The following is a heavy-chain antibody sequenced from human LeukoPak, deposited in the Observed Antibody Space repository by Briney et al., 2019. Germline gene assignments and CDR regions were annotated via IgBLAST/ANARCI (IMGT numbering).Heavy chain of an antibody. CDR3: ARLEITTVTTSDY. Sequence: SVKVSXKASGGTFSSYAISWVRQAPGQGLEWMGGIIPIFGTANYAQKFQGRVAITADESTSTAYMELSSLRSEDTAVYYCARLEITTVTTSDYWGQGTLVTVSS. D-gene: IGHD4-17*01. J-gene: IGHJ4*02. CDR2: IIPIFGTA. CDR1: GGTFSSYA. V-gene: IGHV1-69*01.